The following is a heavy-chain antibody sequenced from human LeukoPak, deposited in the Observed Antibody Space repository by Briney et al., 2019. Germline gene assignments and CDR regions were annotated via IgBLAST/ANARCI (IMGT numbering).Heavy chain of an antibody. J-gene: IGHJ4*02. V-gene: IGHV3-30-3*01. CDR2: ISYDGSNK. CDR1: GFTFSSYA. D-gene: IGHD3-9*01. Sequence: GGSLRLSCAASGFTFSSYAMHWVRQAPGKGLEWVAVISYDGSNKYYTDSVKGRFTISRDNSKNTLYLQMNSLRAEDTAVYYCARDASLHYDILTGLNWGQGTLVTVSS. CDR3: ARDASLHYDILTGLN.